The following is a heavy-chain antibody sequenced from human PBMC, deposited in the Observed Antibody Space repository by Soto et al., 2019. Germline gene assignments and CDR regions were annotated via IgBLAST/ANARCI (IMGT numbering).Heavy chain of an antibody. Sequence: VKGSCKASGGTFISYAIIWVRQAPGQGLEWMGGIIPIFGTANYAQKFQGRVTITADKSTSTAYMELSSLRSEDTAVYYCAREGYRSSWYIWFDPWGQGTLVTVS. V-gene: IGHV1-69*13. D-gene: IGHD6-13*01. CDR3: AREGYRSSWYIWFDP. CDR1: GGTFISYA. J-gene: IGHJ5*02. CDR2: IIPIFGTA.